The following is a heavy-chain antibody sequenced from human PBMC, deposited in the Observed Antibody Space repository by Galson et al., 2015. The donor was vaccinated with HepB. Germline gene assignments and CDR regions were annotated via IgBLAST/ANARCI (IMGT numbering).Heavy chain of an antibody. CDR2: IYHDGST. Sequence: ETLSLTCTVSAYFINSGYYWGWIRQPPGKGLEWIGSIYHDGSTRYNPSLKSRVTVSVDTSRNQFSLRLRSVTAADTAVYYCARDNRGYTSSSQLDYWGQGTLVTVSS. CDR1: AYFINSGYY. CDR3: ARDNRGYTSSSQLDY. V-gene: IGHV4-38-2*02. D-gene: IGHD6-6*01. J-gene: IGHJ4*02.